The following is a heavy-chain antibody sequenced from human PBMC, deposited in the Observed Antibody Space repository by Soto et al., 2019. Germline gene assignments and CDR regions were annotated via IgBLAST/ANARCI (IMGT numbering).Heavy chain of an antibody. D-gene: IGHD3-16*02. CDR2: ISGSSGHT. CDR1: GFTFSSFA. J-gene: IGHJ4*02. Sequence: EVQLLESGGGLVQPGGSLRLSCAASGFTFSSFAMNWVRQAPGKGLEWVSAISGSSGHTYYADSVKGRFIISRDNSKNTLYLQMDSLSADDTAVYYCGRGPSEDSWGRYLRYCDSWGQGSLVTVSS. V-gene: IGHV3-23*01. CDR3: GRGPSEDSWGRYLRYCDS.